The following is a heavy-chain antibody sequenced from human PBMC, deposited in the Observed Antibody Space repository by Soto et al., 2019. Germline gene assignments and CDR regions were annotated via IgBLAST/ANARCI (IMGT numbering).Heavy chain of an antibody. CDR2: VSKSDYT. CDR1: GFYFNNYG. V-gene: IGHV3-21*01. CDR3: AREDSIIIPAVSDF. J-gene: IGHJ4*02. D-gene: IGHD2-2*01. Sequence: KTGGSLRLSCAVSGFYFNNYGINWVRQAPGKGLEWVSSVSKSDYTYYSDSVKGRFTISRDNAKNSVSLQMNSLRAEDTAVYYCAREDSIIIPAVSDFWGQGTLVTVSS.